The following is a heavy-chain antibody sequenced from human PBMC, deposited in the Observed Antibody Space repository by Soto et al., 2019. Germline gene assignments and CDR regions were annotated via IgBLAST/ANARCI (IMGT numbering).Heavy chain of an antibody. CDR1: GGSISSYY. J-gene: IGHJ5*02. CDR2: IYYSGST. D-gene: IGHD6-13*01. Sequence: SETLSLTCTVSGGSISSYYWSWIRQPPGKGLEWIGYIYYSGSTNYNPSLKSRVTISVATSKNQFSLKLSLVTAADTAASYCERGGPGDSSCWYYMEAYTYWFDPWGQGTLVTVSS. CDR3: ERGGPGDSSCWYYMEAYTYWFDP. V-gene: IGHV4-59*01.